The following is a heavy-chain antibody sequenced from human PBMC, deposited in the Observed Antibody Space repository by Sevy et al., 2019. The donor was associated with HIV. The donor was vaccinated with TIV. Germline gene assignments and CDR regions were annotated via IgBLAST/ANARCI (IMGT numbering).Heavy chain of an antibody. CDR3: ARGLAALPGYYYGMDV. D-gene: IGHD6-6*01. CDR1: GFTFGSYG. J-gene: IGHJ6*02. CDR2: ILYDSSNK. Sequence: GGSLRLSCTVSGFTFGSYGMHWVRQAPGKGLEWVAVILYDSSNKYYGDSVKGRFTISRDNSKNTLYLQMNSLRTDDTAVYYCARGLAALPGYYYGMDVWGQGTTVTVSS. V-gene: IGHV3-30*03.